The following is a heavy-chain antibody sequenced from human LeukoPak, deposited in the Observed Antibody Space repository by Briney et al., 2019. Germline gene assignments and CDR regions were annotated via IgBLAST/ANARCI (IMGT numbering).Heavy chain of an antibody. Sequence: ASVKVSCKASGYTFTSYGISWVRQAPGQGLEWMGWISAYNGNTNYAQKLQGRVTMTTDTSTSTAYMELWSLRSDDTAVYYCARASRYCSSTSCYAVDYWGQGTLVTVSS. D-gene: IGHD2-2*01. CDR3: ARASRYCSSTSCYAVDY. CDR1: GYTFTSYG. V-gene: IGHV1-18*01. J-gene: IGHJ4*02. CDR2: ISAYNGNT.